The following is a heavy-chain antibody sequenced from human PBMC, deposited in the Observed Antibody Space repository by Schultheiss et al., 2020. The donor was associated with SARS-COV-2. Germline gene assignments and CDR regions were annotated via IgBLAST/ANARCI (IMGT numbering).Heavy chain of an antibody. CDR1: GFTFSSYW. CDR3: ARVHEWSVYNWFDP. D-gene: IGHD3-3*01. V-gene: IGHV3-21*01. J-gene: IGHJ5*02. Sequence: GESLKISCAASGFTFSSYWMHWVRQAPGKGLEWVSSISSSSSYIYYADSVKGRFTISRDNAKNSLYLQMNSLRAEDTAVYYCARVHEWSVYNWFDPWGQGTLVTVSS. CDR2: ISSSSSYI.